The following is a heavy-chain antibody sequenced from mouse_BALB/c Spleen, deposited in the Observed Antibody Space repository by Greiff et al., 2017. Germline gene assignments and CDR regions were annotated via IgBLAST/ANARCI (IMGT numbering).Heavy chain of an antibody. CDR1: GFYIKDTY. J-gene: IGHJ4*01. CDR3: ARLSSVLGGDYYAMDY. Sequence: VQLQQSGAELVKPGASVKLSCTASGFYIKDTYMHWVKQRPEQGLEWIGRIDPANGNTKYDPKFQGKATITADTSSNTAYLQLSSLTSEDTAVYYCARLSSVLGGDYYAMDYWGQGTSVTVSS. D-gene: IGHD4-1*01. V-gene: IGHV14-3*02. CDR2: IDPANGNT.